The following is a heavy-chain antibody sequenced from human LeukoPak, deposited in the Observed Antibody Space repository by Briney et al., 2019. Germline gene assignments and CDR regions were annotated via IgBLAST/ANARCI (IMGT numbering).Heavy chain of an antibody. V-gene: IGHV4-34*01. D-gene: IGHD2-21*02. Sequence: PSETLSLTCAVYGGSFSPYYWSWIRQPPGKGLEWIGEINHGGSTNYNPSLKSRVTISVDTSKNQFSLRLSSVTAADTAVYYCERGGFYCGGDCYVDYWGQGTLVTVSS. CDR2: INHGGST. J-gene: IGHJ4*02. CDR1: GGSFSPYY. CDR3: ERGGFYCGGDCYVDY.